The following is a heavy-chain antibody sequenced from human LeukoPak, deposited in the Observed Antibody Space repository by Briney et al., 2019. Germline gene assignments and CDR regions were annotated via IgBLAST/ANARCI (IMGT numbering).Heavy chain of an antibody. V-gene: IGHV3-30*18. CDR3: AKGGWLGIDYFDY. CDR2: ISYDGSNK. Sequence: QPGGSLRLSCAASGFTFSSYGMHWVRQAPGKGLEWVAVISYDGSNKYYADSVKGRFTISRDNSKNTLYLQMNSLRAEDTAVYYCAKGGWLGIDYFDYWGQGTLVTVSS. D-gene: IGHD6-19*01. J-gene: IGHJ4*02. CDR1: GFTFSSYG.